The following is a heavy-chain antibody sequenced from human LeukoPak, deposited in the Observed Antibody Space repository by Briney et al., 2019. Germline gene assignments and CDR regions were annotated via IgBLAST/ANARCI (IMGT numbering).Heavy chain of an antibody. CDR3: ARDQGYGVYYFDY. J-gene: IGHJ4*02. CDR1: GFTFSNYW. Sequence: AGSLRLSCAASGFTFSNYWMSWVRQAPGRGLEWVADIRQNGSEKYYVDSVKGRFTISRDNAKNSLYLQMNSLRAEDTAVYYCARDQGYGVYYFDYWGQGTLVTVSS. V-gene: IGHV3-7*05. CDR2: IRQNGSEK. D-gene: IGHD3-16*01.